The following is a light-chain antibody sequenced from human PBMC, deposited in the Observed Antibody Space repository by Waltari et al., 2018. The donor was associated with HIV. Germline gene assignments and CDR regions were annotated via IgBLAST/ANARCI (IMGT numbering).Light chain of an antibody. CDR2: GKN. J-gene: IGLJ2*01. CDR3: ASWDDSLNGPV. V-gene: IGLV1-44*01. CDR1: TSNIGRNT. Sequence: QSVLTQPPSASGTPEQRVTISCSGSTSNIGRNTVSWFQQFPGTAPKVLIYGKNRRTSVFPDRFSGSKSGTSASLAISGLQSEDEADYYCASWDDSLNGPVFGGGTKLTVV.